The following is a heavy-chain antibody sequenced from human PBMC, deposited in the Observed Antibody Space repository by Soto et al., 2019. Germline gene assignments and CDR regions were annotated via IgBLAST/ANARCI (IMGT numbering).Heavy chain of an antibody. CDR1: GGSISSGGYY. CDR2: IYYSGST. D-gene: IGHD6-13*01. V-gene: IGHV4-31*03. CDR3: ARGVRAAAGIRHASWFDP. J-gene: IGHJ5*02. Sequence: SETLSLTCTVSGGSISSGGYYWSWIRQHPGKGLEWIGYIYYSGSTYYNPSLKSRVTISVDTSKNQFSLKLSSVTAADTAVYYCARGVRAAAGIRHASWFDPWGQGTLVTVSS.